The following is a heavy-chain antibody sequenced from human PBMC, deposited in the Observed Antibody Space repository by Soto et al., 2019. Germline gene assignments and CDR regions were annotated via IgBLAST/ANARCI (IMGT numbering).Heavy chain of an antibody. Sequence: GSLRLSCAVYGGSFSGYYWSWIRQPPGKGLEWIGEINHSGSTNYNPSLKSRVTISVDTSKNQFSLKLSSVTAADTAVYYCARGGSSWYGYYYYYGMDVWGQGTTVTVSS. D-gene: IGHD6-13*01. CDR3: ARGGSSWYGYYYYYGMDV. V-gene: IGHV4-34*01. CDR1: GGSFSGYY. J-gene: IGHJ6*02. CDR2: INHSGST.